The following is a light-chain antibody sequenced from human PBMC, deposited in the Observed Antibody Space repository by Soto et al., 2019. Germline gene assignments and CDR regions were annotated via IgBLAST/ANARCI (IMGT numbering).Light chain of an antibody. CDR3: QHYGTFTRGT. CDR1: QSVSSNY. Sequence: EIVLTQSPGTLSLSPGERATLSCRASQSVSSNYLAWFQQKPGQTPRLLIYAASNRATGTPDRFSGSGSGTDFTLTISRLEPEDFALYYCQHYGTFTRGTFGQGTKVDIK. V-gene: IGKV3-20*01. J-gene: IGKJ1*01. CDR2: AAS.